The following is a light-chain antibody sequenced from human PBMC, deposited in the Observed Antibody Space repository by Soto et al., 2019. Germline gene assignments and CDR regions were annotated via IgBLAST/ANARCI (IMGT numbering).Light chain of an antibody. V-gene: IGLV1-44*01. J-gene: IGLJ2*01. CDR3: AAWDDSLNGVV. CDR2: SNN. CDR1: SSNIGSNT. Sequence: QSVLTQPASASGTPGQRVTITCSGTSSNIGSNTVNWYQQLPGTAPKLLIYSNNQRPSGVADRFSGSKAGTSASLAISGLQYEDEADYYCAAWDDSLNGVVFGGGTKVTVL.